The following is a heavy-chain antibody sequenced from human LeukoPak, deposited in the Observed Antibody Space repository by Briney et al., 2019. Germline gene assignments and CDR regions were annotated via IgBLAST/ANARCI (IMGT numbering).Heavy chain of an antibody. V-gene: IGHV4-59*12. Sequence: SETLSLTCTVSGGSISSYYWSWIRQPPGKGLEWIGYIYHSGSTYYNPSLKSRVTISVDRSKNQFSLKLSSVTAADTAVYYCAREPRALVVPAANTFDPWGQGTLVTVSS. CDR1: GGSISSYY. D-gene: IGHD2-2*01. CDR2: IYHSGST. J-gene: IGHJ5*02. CDR3: AREPRALVVPAANTFDP.